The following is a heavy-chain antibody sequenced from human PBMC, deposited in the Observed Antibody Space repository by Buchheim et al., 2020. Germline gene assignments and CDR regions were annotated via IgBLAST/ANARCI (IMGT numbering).Heavy chain of an antibody. CDR2: IRGDVSYT. J-gene: IGHJ4*02. Sequence: EVQLVESGGGLVQPGGSLRLSCAASGFTFSSYWMHWVRQAPGKGLVWVSRIRGDVSYTNYADSVKGRFTISRDNDMNTLYLQMNSLRAVFTACYDCPRDLHFWGQGTL. V-gene: IGHV3-74*01. CDR3: PRDLHF. D-gene: IGHD5/OR15-5a*01. CDR1: GFTFSSYW.